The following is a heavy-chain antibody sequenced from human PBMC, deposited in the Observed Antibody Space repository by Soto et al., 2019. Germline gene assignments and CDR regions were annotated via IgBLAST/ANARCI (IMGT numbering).Heavy chain of an antibody. D-gene: IGHD2-15*01. CDR3: ARQDRVVAEGRWFDP. V-gene: IGHV4-38-2*02. Sequence: PSETLSLTCTVSGYSISSGYHWAWIRQPSGKGLEWLGSVHYSGNTYYNPSLKSRLTISVDKSKNQFSLNLSSVTAADTAVYYCARQDRVVAEGRWFDPWGQGTLVTVSS. CDR2: VHYSGNT. J-gene: IGHJ5*02. CDR1: GYSISSGYH.